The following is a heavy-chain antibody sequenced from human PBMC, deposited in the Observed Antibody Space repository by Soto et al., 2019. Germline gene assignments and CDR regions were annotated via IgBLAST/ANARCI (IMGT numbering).Heavy chain of an antibody. V-gene: IGHV3-33*01. CDR1: GFTFSSYG. D-gene: IGHD6-19*01. CDR2: IWYDGSNE. CDR3: ARDSHVGSGWQLTANY. J-gene: IGHJ4*02. Sequence: GGSLRLSCAASGFTFSSYGMHWVRQAPGKGLEWVAVIWYDGSNEYYAESVKGRFTISRDNSKNTLYLQMNSLRAEDTAVYYCARDSHVGSGWQLTANYWGQGTLVTVSS.